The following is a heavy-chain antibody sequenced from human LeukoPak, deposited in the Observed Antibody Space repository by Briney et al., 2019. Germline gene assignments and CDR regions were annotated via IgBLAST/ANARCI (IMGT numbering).Heavy chain of an antibody. CDR2: IYYSGST. Sequence: SETLSLTCTVSGGSISSYYWSWIRQPPGKGLEWIGYIYYSGSTNYNPSLKSRVTISVDTSKNQSSLKLSSVTAADTAVYYCARETEKYQLPNFDYWGQGTLVTVSS. V-gene: IGHV4-59*12. CDR3: ARETEKYQLPNFDY. CDR1: GGSISSYY. D-gene: IGHD2-2*01. J-gene: IGHJ4*02.